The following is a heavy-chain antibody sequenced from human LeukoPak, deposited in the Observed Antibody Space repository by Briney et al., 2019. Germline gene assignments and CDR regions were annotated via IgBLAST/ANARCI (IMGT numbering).Heavy chain of an antibody. CDR1: GGSISSYY. Sequence: PSETLSLTCTVSGGSISSYYWSWIRQPPGKGLEWIGHIYYSGSTNYNPSLKSRVTISVDTSKNQFSLKLSSVTAADTAVYYCARADSSGYYVGYWGQGTLVTVSS. V-gene: IGHV4-59*01. D-gene: IGHD3-22*01. J-gene: IGHJ4*02. CDR3: ARADSSGYYVGY. CDR2: IYYSGST.